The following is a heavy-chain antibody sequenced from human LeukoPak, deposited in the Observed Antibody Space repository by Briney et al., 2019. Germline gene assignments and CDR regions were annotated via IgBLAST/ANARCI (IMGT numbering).Heavy chain of an antibody. CDR1: GFTFSSYG. V-gene: IGHV3-30*03. CDR2: ISYDGSNK. Sequence: GRSLRLSCAASGFTFSSYGMHWVRQAPGKGLEWVAVISYDGSNKYYADSVKGRFTISRGNSKNTLYLQMNSLRAEDTAVYYCARAPTLADLDYWGQGTLVTVSS. J-gene: IGHJ4*02. CDR3: ARAPTLADLDY. D-gene: IGHD6-19*01.